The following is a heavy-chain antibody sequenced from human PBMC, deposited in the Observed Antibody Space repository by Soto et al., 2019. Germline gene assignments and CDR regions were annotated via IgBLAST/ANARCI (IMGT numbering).Heavy chain of an antibody. J-gene: IGHJ3*01. D-gene: IGHD2-15*01. Sequence: EVQLWESGGGLVQPGGSLRLSSAASGSTFSSYAMSWVRQAPGKGLESVAVISGSGDSTYYADSVKGRFTISRDNSKNTLYVQMNSLRAEDTAVYYCARELGYCSGGSCYMDGAFDFWGQGTMVTVSS. CDR2: ISGSGDST. CDR1: GSTFSSYA. V-gene: IGHV3-23*01. CDR3: ARELGYCSGGSCYMDGAFDF.